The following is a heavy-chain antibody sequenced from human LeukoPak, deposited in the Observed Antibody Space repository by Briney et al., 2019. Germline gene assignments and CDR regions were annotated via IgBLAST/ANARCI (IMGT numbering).Heavy chain of an antibody. CDR3: ARVKVTGGEVDY. V-gene: IGHV4-39*01. D-gene: IGHD2-8*02. CDR1: GGSIRSTSYY. CDR2: IYFSGDT. J-gene: IGHJ4*02. Sequence: SETLSLTCSVSGGSIRSTSYYWGWLRQPPGKGLAWIANIYFSGDTYYNPSLKSRVTMSVDSSKDQFSLKLSSVTAADTAVYYCARVKVTGGEVDYWGQGTLVTVSS.